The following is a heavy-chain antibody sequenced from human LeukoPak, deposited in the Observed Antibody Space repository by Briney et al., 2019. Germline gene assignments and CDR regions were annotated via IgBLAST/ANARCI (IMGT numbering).Heavy chain of an antibody. CDR1: GFTVSSNY. D-gene: IGHD6-6*01. Sequence: PGGSLRLSCAASGFTVSSNYMSWVRQAPGKGLEWVSVIYSGGSTYYADSVKGRFTISRDNSKSTLYLQMNSLRAEDTAVYYCARGRYSSSPAFDYWGQGTLVTVSS. CDR2: IYSGGST. V-gene: IGHV3-66*01. J-gene: IGHJ4*02. CDR3: ARGRYSSSPAFDY.